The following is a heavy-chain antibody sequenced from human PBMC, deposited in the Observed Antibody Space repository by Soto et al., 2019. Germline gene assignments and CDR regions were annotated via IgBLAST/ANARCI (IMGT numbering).Heavy chain of an antibody. CDR3: ARDSVSWWYWFDP. Sequence: PGGSLRLSCAASGFTFNNYAMSWVRQTPGKGLEWVSGISGSGGSTYYAGSGKGRFTISRDNSKNTLYLQMNSLRAEDTAVYYWARDSVSWWYWFDPWGQGTLVTVSS. J-gene: IGHJ5*02. CDR1: GFTFNNYA. V-gene: IGHV3-23*01. D-gene: IGHD2-15*01. CDR2: ISGSGGST.